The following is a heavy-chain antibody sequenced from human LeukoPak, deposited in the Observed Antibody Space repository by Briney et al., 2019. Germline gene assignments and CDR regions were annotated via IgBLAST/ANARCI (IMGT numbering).Heavy chain of an antibody. J-gene: IGHJ4*02. V-gene: IGHV3-33*01. CDR1: GFTFRSYG. CDR3: ARVAGHDIRGLITYYFDD. D-gene: IGHD3-10*01. Sequence: GRSLRLSCAASGFTFRSYGMQWVRQAPGKGLEWVAIIWYDGGNKYYSDSVKGRFTISRDNSKNTLYLQMNSLRAEDTAVYYCARVAGHDIRGLITYYFDDWGQGTLVTVSS. CDR2: IWYDGGNK.